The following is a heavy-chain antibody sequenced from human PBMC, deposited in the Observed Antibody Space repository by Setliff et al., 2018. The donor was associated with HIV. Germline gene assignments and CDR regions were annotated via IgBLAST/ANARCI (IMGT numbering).Heavy chain of an antibody. CDR3: AKVAVTGYCSTTSCQNWFDP. V-gene: IGHV3-64*04. D-gene: IGHD2-2*01. CDR1: GFIFSNYA. J-gene: IGHJ5*02. CDR2: ISGDGANT. Sequence: GSLRLSCSASGFIFSNYAIHWVRQAPGKGLEYVSGISGDGANTYYAASVKDRFTLSMDTSKNQFSLRLISVTAADTAVYYCAKVAVTGYCSTTSCQNWFDPWGQGTLVTVSS.